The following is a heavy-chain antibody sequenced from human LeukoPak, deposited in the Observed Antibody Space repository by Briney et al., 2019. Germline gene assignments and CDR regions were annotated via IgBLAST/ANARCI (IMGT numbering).Heavy chain of an antibody. CDR3: ARVPFRDRYNPDY. CDR2: MNPNSGNT. J-gene: IGHJ4*02. Sequence: GASVKVSCKASGYTFTSYDINWVRQATGQGLEWMGWMNPNSGNTGYAQKFQGRVTMTRNTSISTAYMELSSLRSEDTAVYYCARVPFRDRYNPDYWGQGTLVTVSS. CDR1: GYTFTSYD. D-gene: IGHD5-24*01. V-gene: IGHV1-8*01.